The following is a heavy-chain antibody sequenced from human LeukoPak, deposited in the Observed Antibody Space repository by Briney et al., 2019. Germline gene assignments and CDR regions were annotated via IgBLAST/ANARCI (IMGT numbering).Heavy chain of an antibody. Sequence: SETLSLTCTVSGGSISSYYWSWIRQPPGKGLEWIGHIYTSGSTNSNYNPSLKSRVTMSVDTSKNQFSLKLNSVTAADTAVYYCARGRVYYDSTGYLIWGQGTTVTVSS. J-gene: IGHJ6*02. D-gene: IGHD3-22*01. CDR1: GGSISSYY. CDR2: IYTSGSTNS. V-gene: IGHV4-4*07. CDR3: ARGRVYYDSTGYLI.